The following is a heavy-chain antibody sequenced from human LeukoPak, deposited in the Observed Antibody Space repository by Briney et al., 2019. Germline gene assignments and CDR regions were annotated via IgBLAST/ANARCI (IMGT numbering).Heavy chain of an antibody. CDR1: GYTFSTYW. V-gene: IGHV5-51*01. Sequence: GESLKISCKASGYTFSTYWIAWVRQMPGRGLEWMGIIYPSDSETRYSPSFQGQVTISVDKSISTAYLQWRSLKASDTAMYYCARRRAATTIYHYSMDFWGHGTTVIVSS. CDR3: ARRRAATTIYHYSMDF. D-gene: IGHD5/OR15-5a*01. CDR2: IYPSDSET. J-gene: IGHJ6*02.